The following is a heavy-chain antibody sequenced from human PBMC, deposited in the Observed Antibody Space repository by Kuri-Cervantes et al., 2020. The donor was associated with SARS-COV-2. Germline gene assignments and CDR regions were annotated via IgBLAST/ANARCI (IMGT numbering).Heavy chain of an antibody. V-gene: IGHV3-7*01. Sequence: GESLKISCAASGFTFSSYWMSWVRQAPGKGLEWVANIKQDGSEKYYVDSVKGRFTISRDNAKNSLYLQMNSLRAEDTAVYYCARVSSSSSPAFDIWGQETMVTVSS. D-gene: IGHD6-6*01. CDR3: ARVSSSSSPAFDI. CDR1: GFTFSSYW. J-gene: IGHJ3*02. CDR2: IKQDGSEK.